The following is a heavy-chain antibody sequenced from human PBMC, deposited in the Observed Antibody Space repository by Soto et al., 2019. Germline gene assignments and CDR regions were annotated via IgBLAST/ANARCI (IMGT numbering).Heavy chain of an antibody. V-gene: IGHV3-23*01. D-gene: IGHD2-15*01. CDR1: GFTFSNYA. CDR3: AKRSLSRYCDGGSCYSPCDY. J-gene: IGHJ4*02. CDR2: ISVPDGST. Sequence: EVQLLESGGGLVQPGGSLRLSCAASGFTFSNYAMSWVRQAPGKGLDWVSTISVPDGSTYYADSVKGRFTISRDNSKNWPYLQMNSLSAEDSAIYYCAKRSLSRYCDGGSCYSPCDYWCQGTLVTVSS.